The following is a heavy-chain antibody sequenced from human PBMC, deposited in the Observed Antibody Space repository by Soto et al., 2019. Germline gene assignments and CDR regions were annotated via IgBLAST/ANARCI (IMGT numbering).Heavy chain of an antibody. CDR2: IWYDGSNK. CDR1: GFTFSSYG. CDR3: ARDVSPVVAGTKIDY. D-gene: IGHD6-19*01. J-gene: IGHJ4*02. V-gene: IGHV3-33*01. Sequence: GGSLRLSCAASGFTFSSYGMHWVRQAPGKGLEWVAVIWYDGSNKYYADSVKGRFTISRDNSKNTLYLQMNSLRAEDTAVYYCARDVSPVVAGTKIDYWGQGTLVTVSS.